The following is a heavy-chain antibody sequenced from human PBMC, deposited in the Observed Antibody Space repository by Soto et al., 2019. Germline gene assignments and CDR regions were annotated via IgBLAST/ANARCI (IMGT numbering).Heavy chain of an antibody. CDR3: ARYIRDGYHPPNYYYGMDV. J-gene: IGHJ6*02. CDR2: IYYSGST. V-gene: IGHV4-39*01. Sequence: PSETLSLTCTVSRFSIISSTYYWGWIRKPPGKGLEWIGSIYYSGSTYYNPSLKSRVTISVDTSKNQFSLKLSSVTAADTAVYYCARYIRDGYHPPNYYYGMDVWGQGTTVTVS. D-gene: IGHD5-12*01. CDR1: RFSIISSTYY.